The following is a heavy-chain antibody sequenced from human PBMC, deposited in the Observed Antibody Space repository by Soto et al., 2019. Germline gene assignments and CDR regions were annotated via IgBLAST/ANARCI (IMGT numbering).Heavy chain of an antibody. V-gene: IGHV1-69*13. Sequence: SVKVSCKASGGTFSSYAISWVRQAPGQGLEWMGGIIPIFGTANYAQKFQGRVTITADESTSTAYMELSSLRSEDTAVYYCARGIYSGYFEGPQDFDYWGQGTLVTVSS. CDR3: ARGIYSGYFEGPQDFDY. J-gene: IGHJ4*02. CDR2: IIPIFGTA. D-gene: IGHD5-12*01. CDR1: GGTFSSYA.